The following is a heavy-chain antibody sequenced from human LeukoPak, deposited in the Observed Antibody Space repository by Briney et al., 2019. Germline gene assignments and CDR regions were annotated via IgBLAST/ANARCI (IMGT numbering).Heavy chain of an antibody. CDR2: IRYDGSNK. CDR3: AKDGLRGFVIIPGAMNYLDY. D-gene: IGHD2-2*01. Sequence: GGSLRLSCGASGFTFSSYGMHWVRQAPGKELGWVAFIRYDGSNKFYADSVKGRFTISRDNSKNTLYLQMNSLRAEDTAVYYCAKDGLRGFVIIPGAMNYLDYWGQGTLVTVSS. J-gene: IGHJ4*02. CDR1: GFTFSSYG. V-gene: IGHV3-30*02.